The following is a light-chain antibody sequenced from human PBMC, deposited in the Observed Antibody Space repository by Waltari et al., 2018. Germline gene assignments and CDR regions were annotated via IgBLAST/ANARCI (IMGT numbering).Light chain of an antibody. CDR3: QTGGHGTWV. J-gene: IGLJ3*02. CDR2: INSDGSN. CDR1: SVHSINI. V-gene: IGLV4-69*01. Sequence: QLVLTQSRSASASLGASVTLTGTLDSVHSINIVAWLQQQPEKGPRYLMKINSDGSNSKGDEIPDRFSGASSGAERYLTSSSVQSEDEADYYCQTGGHGTWVFGGGTKLTVL.